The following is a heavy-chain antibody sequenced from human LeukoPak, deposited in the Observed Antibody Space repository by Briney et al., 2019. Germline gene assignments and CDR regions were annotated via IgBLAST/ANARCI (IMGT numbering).Heavy chain of an antibody. D-gene: IGHD3-22*01. CDR1: GFTFSSYA. CDR3: AKGGYGSGYYQLHHLFDY. Sequence: PEGSLRLSCAASGFTFSSYAMSWVRQAPGKGLEWVSAISGSGGSTYYADSVKGRFTISRDNSKNTLYLQMNSLRAEDTAVYYCAKGGYGSGYYQLHHLFDYWGQGTLVTVSS. J-gene: IGHJ4*02. V-gene: IGHV3-23*01. CDR2: ISGSGGST.